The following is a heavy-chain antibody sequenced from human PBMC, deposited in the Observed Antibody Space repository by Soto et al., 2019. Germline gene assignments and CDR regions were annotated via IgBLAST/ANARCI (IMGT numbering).Heavy chain of an antibody. CDR3: ARDQANYGMDV. CDR2: MNPNSANT. V-gene: IGHV1-8*01. J-gene: IGHJ6*02. Sequence: QVQLVQSGAEVKKPGASVKVSCKASGYTFTSYDINCVRQATGQGTEWMGWMNPNSANTDYAQKFQGRVTMTRNTSISKAYMELSSLRSEDTAVYYCARDQANYGMDVWGQGTTVTVSS. CDR1: GYTFTSYD.